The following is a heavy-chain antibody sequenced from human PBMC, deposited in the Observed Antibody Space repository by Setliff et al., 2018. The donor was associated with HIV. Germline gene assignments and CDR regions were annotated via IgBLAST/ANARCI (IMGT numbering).Heavy chain of an antibody. D-gene: IGHD2-21*01. Sequence: GGSLRLSCAASGFTFTNYYMSWIRQAPGKGLELLSYISVSGTDIKYADSVKGRFTISRDNVKNSLYLQMNSLRAEDTAVYYCATDPRRLSYWGQGTLVTVSS. J-gene: IGHJ4*02. CDR3: ATDPRRLSY. CDR2: ISVSGTDI. V-gene: IGHV3-11*04. CDR1: GFTFTNYY.